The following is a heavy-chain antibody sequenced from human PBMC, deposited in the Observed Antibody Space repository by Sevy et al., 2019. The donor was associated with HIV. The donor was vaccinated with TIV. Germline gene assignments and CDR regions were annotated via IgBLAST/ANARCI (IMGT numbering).Heavy chain of an antibody. Sequence: GGSLRLSCAASGFTFSSYAMHWVRQAPGKGLEWVAVISYEGSNKYYADSVKGRFTISRDNSKNTLYLQMNSLRAEDTAVYYCARESCSGGTCYADYWGQGTLVTVSS. V-gene: IGHV3-30-3*01. J-gene: IGHJ4*02. CDR3: ARESCSGGTCYADY. CDR2: ISYEGSNK. D-gene: IGHD2-15*01. CDR1: GFTFSSYA.